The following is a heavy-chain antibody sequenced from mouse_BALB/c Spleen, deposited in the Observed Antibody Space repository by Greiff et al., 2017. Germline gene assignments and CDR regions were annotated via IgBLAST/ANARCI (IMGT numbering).Heavy chain of an antibody. V-gene: IGHV2-9*02. J-gene: IGHJ1*01. Sequence: VMLVESGPGLVAPSQSLSITCTVSGFSLTSYGVHWVRQPPGKGLEWLGVIWAGGSTNYNSALMSRLSISKDNSKSQVFLKMNSLQTDDTAMYYCANYGYDGYFDVWGAGTTVTVSS. CDR2: IWAGGST. CDR1: GFSLTSYG. CDR3: ANYGYDGYFDV. D-gene: IGHD2-2*01.